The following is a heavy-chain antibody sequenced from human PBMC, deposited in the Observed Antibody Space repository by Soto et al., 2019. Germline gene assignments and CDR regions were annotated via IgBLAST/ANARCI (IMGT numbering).Heavy chain of an antibody. CDR3: ARDGVAAGNINFDY. V-gene: IGHV1-3*01. J-gene: IGHJ4*01. CDR1: GYIFTKSA. D-gene: IGHD6-19*01. Sequence: PGASVKVSCKASGYIFTKSAMHLVRQAPGQRLEWMGWISGDSGNTKYSPKLQDRVTITRDTSASTAYIELSSLRSEDTALYYCARDGVAAGNINFDYWGQGTLVTVS. CDR2: ISGDSGNT.